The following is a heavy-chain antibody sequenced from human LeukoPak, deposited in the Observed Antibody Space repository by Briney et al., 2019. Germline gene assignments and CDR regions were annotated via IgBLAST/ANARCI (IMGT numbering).Heavy chain of an antibody. CDR1: GFTFSSNY. CDR3: ARVGCSGGSCYGEDY. CDR2: IYSGGST. J-gene: IGHJ4*02. Sequence: PGGSLRLSCAASGFTFSSNYMSWVRQAPGKGLEWVSVIYSGGSTYYADSVKGRFTISRDHSKNTLYLQMNSLRAEDTAVYYCARVGCSGGSCYGEDYWGQGTLVTVSS. V-gene: IGHV3-53*01. D-gene: IGHD2-15*01.